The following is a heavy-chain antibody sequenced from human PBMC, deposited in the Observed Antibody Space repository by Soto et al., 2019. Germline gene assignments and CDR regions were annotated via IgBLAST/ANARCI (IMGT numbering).Heavy chain of an antibody. CDR1: GYSISSGYY. CDR3: ARDMGYVVGQAAILANYYAMDL. J-gene: IGHJ6*02. Sequence: SATLSLTCSVSGYSISSGYYWGWIRQPPGKGLEWIGSIYHSGSTYYNPSLKSRVTISVDTSKNQFSLKLSSVTAADTAVYYCARDMGYVVGQAAILANYYAMDLPGQGTTVTVAS. V-gene: IGHV4-38-2*02. CDR2: IYHSGST. D-gene: IGHD2-2*02.